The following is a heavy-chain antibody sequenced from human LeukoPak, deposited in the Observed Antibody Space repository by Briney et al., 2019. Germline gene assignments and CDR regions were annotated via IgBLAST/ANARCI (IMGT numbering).Heavy chain of an antibody. CDR2: ICYSGST. Sequence: PSETLSLTCTVSGGSISGYYWSWIRQPPGKGLEGIGYICYSGSTSYNPSLKRRVTMSLASSKNQLSLMMSSVTAADTAVYFCARAYCSGGSCFSRGNFDYWGQGTLVTVSS. J-gene: IGHJ4*02. D-gene: IGHD2-15*01. V-gene: IGHV4-59*08. CDR1: GGSISGYY. CDR3: ARAYCSGGSCFSRGNFDY.